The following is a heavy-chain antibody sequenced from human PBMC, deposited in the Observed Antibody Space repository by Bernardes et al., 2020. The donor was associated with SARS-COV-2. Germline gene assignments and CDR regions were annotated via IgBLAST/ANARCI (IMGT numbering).Heavy chain of an antibody. D-gene: IGHD3-10*01. V-gene: IGHV4-39*01. J-gene: IGHJ3*02. CDR3: ARPAGYYYGSGSYYTPRFAFDI. CDR1: GGSISSSSYY. CDR2: IYYSGST. Sequence: SETLSLTCTVSGGSISSSSYYWGWIRQPPGKGLEWIGSIYYSGSTYYNPSLKSRVTISVDTSKNQFSLKLSSVTAADTAVYYCARPAGYYYGSGSYYTPRFAFDIWGQGTMVTVSS.